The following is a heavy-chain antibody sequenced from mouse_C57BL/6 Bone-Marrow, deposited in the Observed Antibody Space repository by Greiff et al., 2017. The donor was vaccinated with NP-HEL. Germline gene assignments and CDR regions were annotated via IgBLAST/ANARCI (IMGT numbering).Heavy chain of an antibody. D-gene: IGHD3-1*01. CDR2: IYPRDGST. J-gene: IGHJ2*01. CDR1: GYTFTSYD. V-gene: IGHV1-85*01. CDR3: ARGTPYFDY. Sequence: VKLVESGPELVKPGASVKLSCKASGYTFTSYDINWVKQRPGQGLEWIGWIYPRDGSTKYNEKFKGKAKLTVDTSSSTAYMELHSLTSEDSAVYFCARGTPYFDYWGQGTTLTVSS.